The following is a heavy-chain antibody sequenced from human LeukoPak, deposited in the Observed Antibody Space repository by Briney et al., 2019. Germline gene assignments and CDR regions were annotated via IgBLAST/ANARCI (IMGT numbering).Heavy chain of an antibody. V-gene: IGHV1-69*13. CDR2: IIPIFGTA. CDR1: GGTFSSYA. Sequence: ASVEVSCKASGGTFSSYAISWVRQAPGQGLEWMGGIIPIFGTANYAQKFQGRVAITADESTSTAYMELSSLRSEDTAVYYCARFPRGGMFDPWGQGTLVTVSS. CDR3: ARFPRGGMFDP. D-gene: IGHD3-16*01. J-gene: IGHJ5*02.